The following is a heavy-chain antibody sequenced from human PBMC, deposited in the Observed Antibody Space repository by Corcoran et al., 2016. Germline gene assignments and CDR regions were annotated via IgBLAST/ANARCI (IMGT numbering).Heavy chain of an antibody. V-gene: IGHV1-2*02. CDR1: GYTFTGYY. Sequence: QVQLVQSGAEVKKPGASVKVSCKASGYTFTGYYMHWVRQAPGQGLEWMGWINPNSGGTNYAQKFQGRVTMTRDTSISTAYMELSRLRSEDTAVYYGERVKYCSSTSCYRGYYYGMDVWGQGTTVTVSS. J-gene: IGHJ6*02. CDR2: INPNSGGT. D-gene: IGHD2-2*01. CDR3: ERVKYCSSTSCYRGYYYGMDV.